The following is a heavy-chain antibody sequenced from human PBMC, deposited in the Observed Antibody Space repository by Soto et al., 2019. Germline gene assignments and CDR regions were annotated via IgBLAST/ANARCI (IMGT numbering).Heavy chain of an antibody. V-gene: IGHV3-23*01. D-gene: IGHD3-10*01. CDR2: ISGSGGST. J-gene: IGHJ6*02. Sequence: PGGSLRLSCAASGFTFSSYAMSWVRQAPGKGLEWVSAISGSGGSTYYADSVKGRFTISRDNSKNTLYLQMNSLRAEDTAVYYCAKDGPYGSGSYSYYYYYGMDVWGQGTTVTVSS. CDR1: GFTFSSYA. CDR3: AKDGPYGSGSYSYYYYYGMDV.